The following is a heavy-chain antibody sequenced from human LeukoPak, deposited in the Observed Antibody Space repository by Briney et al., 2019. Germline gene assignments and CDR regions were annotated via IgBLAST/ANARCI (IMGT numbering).Heavy chain of an antibody. V-gene: IGHV4-34*01. Sequence: SETLSLTCAVYGGSLSGYYWSWVRQPPGKGLEWIGEINHSGSTNYNPSLKSRVTISVDTSKNQFSLKLSSVTAADTAVYYCAEDSGSLDAFDIWGQGTMVTVSS. J-gene: IGHJ3*02. CDR2: INHSGST. CDR3: AEDSGSLDAFDI. CDR1: GGSLSGYY. D-gene: IGHD3-10*01.